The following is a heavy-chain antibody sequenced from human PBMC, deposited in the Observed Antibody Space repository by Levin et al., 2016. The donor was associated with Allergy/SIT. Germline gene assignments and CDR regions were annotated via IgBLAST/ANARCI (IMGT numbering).Heavy chain of an antibody. Sequence: WIRQPPGKGLEWVSAISGSGGSTYYADSVKGRFTISRDNSKNTLYLQMNSLRAEDTAVYYCAKVETTGAFDIWGQGTMVTVSS. D-gene: IGHD4-17*01. J-gene: IGHJ3*02. CDR3: AKVETTGAFDI. V-gene: IGHV3-23*01. CDR2: ISGSGGST.